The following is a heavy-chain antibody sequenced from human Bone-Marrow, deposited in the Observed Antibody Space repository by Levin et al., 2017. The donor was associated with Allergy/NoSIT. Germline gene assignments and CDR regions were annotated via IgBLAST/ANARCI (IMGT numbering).Heavy chain of an antibody. J-gene: IGHJ6*02. CDR3: ARDLDGSGSHYVVRYHFYGMDV. D-gene: IGHD3-10*01. Sequence: ASVKVSCRTSGYTFTRYYIHWVRQAPGQGLESMGWINPYSGGTNYAEKFLGRVTMTRDTSSSTAEMELSGLTSDDTAVYYCARDLDGSGSHYVVRYHFYGMDVWGQGTTVTVSS. CDR1: GYTFTRYY. CDR2: INPYSGGT. V-gene: IGHV1-2*02.